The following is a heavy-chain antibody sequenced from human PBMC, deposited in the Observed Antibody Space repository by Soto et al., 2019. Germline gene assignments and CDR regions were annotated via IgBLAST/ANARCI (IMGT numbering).Heavy chain of an antibody. J-gene: IGHJ4*02. D-gene: IGHD4-17*01. Sequence: GGSLRLSCAASGFTFSSYAMSWVRQAPGKGLEWVSAISGSGGSTYYADSVKGRFTISRDNSKNTLYLQMNSLRAEDTAVYYCAKDSPAWAMTTVTTSDYWGQGTLVTVSS. V-gene: IGHV3-23*01. CDR2: ISGSGGST. CDR3: AKDSPAWAMTTVTTSDY. CDR1: GFTFSSYA.